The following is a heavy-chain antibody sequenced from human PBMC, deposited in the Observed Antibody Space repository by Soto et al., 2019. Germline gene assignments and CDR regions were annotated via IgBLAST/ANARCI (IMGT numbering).Heavy chain of an antibody. J-gene: IGHJ4*02. CDR2: INPKTGLT. V-gene: IGHV1-2*02. CDR1: GYTHSDYF. Sequence: ASVKVSCKASGYTHSDYFMHWVRQAPGQGLEWVGWINPKTGLTNYAQSFQGRVTLTRDTSINTAYMELSRLRSDDTAVYYCAKANDYGDNLGFDFWGQGTLVTVSS. CDR3: AKANDYGDNLGFDF. D-gene: IGHD4-17*01.